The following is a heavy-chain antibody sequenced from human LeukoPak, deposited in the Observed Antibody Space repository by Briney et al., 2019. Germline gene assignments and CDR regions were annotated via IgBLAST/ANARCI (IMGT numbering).Heavy chain of an antibody. Sequence: SETLSLTCTVSGGSTRSTSDYWGWIRQPPGKGPEWIGCIHYSGSTYYNPSLKSRVTISVDTSKNQFSLKLSSVTAADTAVYYCARQSVSDGDQFYYYYYYMDVWGKGTTVTVSS. CDR1: GGSTRSTSDY. J-gene: IGHJ6*03. D-gene: IGHD4-17*01. CDR3: ARQSVSDGDQFYYYYYYMDV. V-gene: IGHV4-39*07. CDR2: IHYSGST.